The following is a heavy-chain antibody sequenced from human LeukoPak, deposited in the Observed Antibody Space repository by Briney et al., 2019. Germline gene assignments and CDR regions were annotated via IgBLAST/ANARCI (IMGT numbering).Heavy chain of an antibody. J-gene: IGHJ4*02. CDR3: ARGGSDYYYPFDY. Sequence: PGGSLRLSCAASAFTFSSYWMHWVRQAPGKGLVWVSRINSDGGSTSYADSVKGRFTISRDNAKNTLYLQMNSLRAEDTAMYYCARGGSDYYYPFDYWGQGTLVTVSS. CDR2: INSDGGST. V-gene: IGHV3-74*01. D-gene: IGHD3-22*01. CDR1: AFTFSSYW.